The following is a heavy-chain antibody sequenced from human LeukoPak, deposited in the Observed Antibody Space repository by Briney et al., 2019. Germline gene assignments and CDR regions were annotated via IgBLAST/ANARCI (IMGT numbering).Heavy chain of an antibody. Sequence: PSETLSLTCTVSGGSISSSSYYWGWIRQPPGKGLEWIGSIYYSGSTYYNPSLKSRVTISVDTSKNQFSLKLSSVTAADTAVYYCARGPPSRIPYYDSSGYYYADDYWGQGTLVTVSS. J-gene: IGHJ4*02. CDR3: ARGPPSRIPYYDSSGYYYADDY. CDR1: GGSISSSSYY. D-gene: IGHD3-22*01. CDR2: IYYSGST. V-gene: IGHV4-39*01.